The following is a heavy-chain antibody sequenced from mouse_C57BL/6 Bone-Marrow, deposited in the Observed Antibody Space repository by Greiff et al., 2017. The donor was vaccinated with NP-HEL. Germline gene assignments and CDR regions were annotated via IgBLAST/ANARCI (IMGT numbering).Heavy chain of an antibody. CDR2: ILSGGSYT. J-gene: IGHJ4*01. CDR3: ASFYDHYYYAMDY. Sequence: EVKLMESGGDLVKPGGSLKLSCAASGFTFRSYGLSWVRQPPAKRLAWVATILSGGSYTYYPDSVKGRFTISRDNAKNTLYLQMSSLKSEDTAMYYCASFYDHYYYAMDYWGQGTSVTVSS. CDR1: GFTFRSYG. D-gene: IGHD2-3*01. V-gene: IGHV5-6*01.